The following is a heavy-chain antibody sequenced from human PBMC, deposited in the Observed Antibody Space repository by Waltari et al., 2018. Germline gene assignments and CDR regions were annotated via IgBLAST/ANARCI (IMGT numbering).Heavy chain of an antibody. CDR1: GGTFSSYA. CDR2: RIAIFGTA. CDR3: ARDQNPDMVQGVARRDAFDI. V-gene: IGHV1-69*08. Sequence: QVQLVQSGAEVKKPGSSVKVSCKASGGTFSSYALSWVRQAHGQGLEWMGRRIAIFGTANDAQKFQGRGTSTADKSTSTAYMELSSLRAEDTAVYYCARDQNPDMVQGVARRDAFDIWGQGTMVTVSS. D-gene: IGHD3-10*01. J-gene: IGHJ3*02.